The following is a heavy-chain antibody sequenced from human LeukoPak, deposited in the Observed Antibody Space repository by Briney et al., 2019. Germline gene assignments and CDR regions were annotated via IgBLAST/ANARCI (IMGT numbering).Heavy chain of an antibody. Sequence: ASVKVSCKASGYTFTGYYMHWVRQAPGQGLEWMGWINPNSGGTNYAQKFQGRVTMTRDTSISTAYMELSRLRSDDTAVHYCAREGIAAAGIQHWGQGTLVTVSS. CDR1: GYTFTGYY. V-gene: IGHV1-2*02. CDR2: INPNSGGT. D-gene: IGHD6-13*01. CDR3: AREGIAAAGIQH. J-gene: IGHJ1*01.